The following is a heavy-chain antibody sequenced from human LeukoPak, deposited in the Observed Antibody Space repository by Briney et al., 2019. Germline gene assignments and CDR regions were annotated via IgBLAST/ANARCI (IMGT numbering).Heavy chain of an antibody. D-gene: IGHD6-19*01. CDR2: IYTSEST. CDR1: GDSISSYY. V-gene: IGHV4-4*09. J-gene: IGHJ4*02. Sequence: SETLSLTCTVSGDSISSYYRSWIRQPPGKGLEWIGYIYTSESTSYNPSLKSRVTISVDTSKNQFSLKLSSVTAADTAIYYCARHKSSGWSEFDYWGQGTLVTVSS. CDR3: ARHKSSGWSEFDY.